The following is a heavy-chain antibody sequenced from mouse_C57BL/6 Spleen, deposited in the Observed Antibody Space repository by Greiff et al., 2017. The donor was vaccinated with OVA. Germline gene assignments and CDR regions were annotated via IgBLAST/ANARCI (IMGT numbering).Heavy chain of an antibody. CDR1: GYTFTSYW. V-gene: IGHV1-55*01. D-gene: IGHD2-12*01. CDR2: IYPGSGST. Sequence: QVQLQQPGAELVKPGASVKMSCKASGYTFTSYWITWVKQRPGQGLEWIGDIYPGSGSTNYNEKFKSKATLTVDTSSSTAYMQLSSLTSEDSAVYYCASGDNYDGSLFAYWGQGTLVTVSA. CDR3: ASGDNYDGSLFAY. J-gene: IGHJ3*01.